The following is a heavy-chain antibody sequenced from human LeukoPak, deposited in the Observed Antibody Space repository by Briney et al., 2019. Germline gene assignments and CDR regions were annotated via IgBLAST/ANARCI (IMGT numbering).Heavy chain of an antibody. D-gene: IGHD2-2*01. Sequence: PGGSLRLSCVASDFTFNFYWMTWVRQAPGKGLEWLANILPDGSQKYYVDSVKGRFTISRDNPKNSLYLQINSLRADDTAVYYCGRLAHNAWYAIDFWGQGTLVTVPS. CDR2: ILPDGSQK. J-gene: IGHJ4*02. V-gene: IGHV3-7*01. CDR1: DFTFNFYW. CDR3: GRLAHNAWYAIDF.